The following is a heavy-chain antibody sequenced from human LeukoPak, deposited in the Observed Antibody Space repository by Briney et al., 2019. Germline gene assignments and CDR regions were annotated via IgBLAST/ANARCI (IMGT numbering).Heavy chain of an antibody. J-gene: IGHJ4*02. V-gene: IGHV3-23*01. CDR1: GFTFSSYA. Sequence: GGSLRLSCSASGFTFSSYAMSWVRQAPGKGREWVSAISGSGGSTYYADSVKGRFTISRDNSKNTLYLQVNSLRTQDTAVYYCARDAGFWRGYRHYWGKGHLVPVSS. CDR3: ARDAGFWRGYRHY. CDR2: ISGSGGST. D-gene: IGHD3-3*01.